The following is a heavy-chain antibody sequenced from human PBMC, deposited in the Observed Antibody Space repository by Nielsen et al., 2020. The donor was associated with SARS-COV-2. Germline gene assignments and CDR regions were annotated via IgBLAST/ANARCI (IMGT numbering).Heavy chain of an antibody. D-gene: IGHD5-12*01. Sequence: ASVKVSCKASGYTFTSYAMHWVRQAPGQRLEWMGWINAGNGNTKYSQKFQGRVTITRDTSASTAYMELSSLRSEDTAVYYCARGGGYDYAFDIWGQGTMVTVPS. CDR3: ARGGGYDYAFDI. J-gene: IGHJ3*02. V-gene: IGHV1-3*01. CDR1: GYTFTSYA. CDR2: INAGNGNT.